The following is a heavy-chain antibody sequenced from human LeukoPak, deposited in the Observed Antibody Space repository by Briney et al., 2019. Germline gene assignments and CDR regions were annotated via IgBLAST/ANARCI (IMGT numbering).Heavy chain of an antibody. CDR1: GFTFSSYS. D-gene: IGHD3-10*01. V-gene: IGHV3-48*01. Sequence: GGSLRLSCAASGFTFSSYSMNWVRQAPGKGPEWVSYISSSSGTIYYADSVKGRFTISRDNAKNSLYLQMNSPRAEDTAMYYCANSIGGSGSYYAFEHWGQGTLVTVSS. CDR3: ANSIGGSGSYYAFEH. CDR2: ISSSSGTI. J-gene: IGHJ4*02.